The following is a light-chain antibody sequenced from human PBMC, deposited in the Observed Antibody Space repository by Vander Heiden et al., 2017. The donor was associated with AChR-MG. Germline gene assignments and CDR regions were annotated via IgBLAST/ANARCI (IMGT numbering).Light chain of an antibody. CDR1: HSVGGN. CDR3: QQYNNWAPYT. J-gene: IGKJ2*01. V-gene: IGKV3-15*01. CDR2: GAS. Sequence: EIVMTQSPATLSVSPGERATLSGRASHSVGGNLAWYQQKPGQAPRLLIYGASTRATGIPAGFSGGGSGTEFTLTISSLQSEDFAVYYCQQYNNWAPYTFGQGTKLEIE.